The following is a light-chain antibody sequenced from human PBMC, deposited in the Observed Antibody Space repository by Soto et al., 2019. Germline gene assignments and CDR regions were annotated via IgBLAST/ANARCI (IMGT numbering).Light chain of an antibody. V-gene: IGLV7-46*01. J-gene: IGLJ2*01. CDR2: DTS. CDR1: TGAVTSGHY. Sequence: QAVVTQEPSLTVSPGGTVTLTCGSSTGAVTSGHYPYWFQQKPGQAPRTLISDTSTKHSWTPARFSGSLLGGKAALTLSGAQPEDEAEYYCLLSYSGARVVVFGGGTKVTVL. CDR3: LLSYSGARVVV.